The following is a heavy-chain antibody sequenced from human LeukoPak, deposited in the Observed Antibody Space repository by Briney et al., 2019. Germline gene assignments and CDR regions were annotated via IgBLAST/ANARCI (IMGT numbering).Heavy chain of an antibody. D-gene: IGHD3-9*01. V-gene: IGHV3-15*01. CDR3: TTYDILTGYYRALWYFDY. CDR1: GFTFSNAW. Sequence: GGSLRLSCAASGFTFSNAWMSWVRQVPGKGLEWVGHIKSKSDGGTTDYAAPVKGRFTISRDDSKNTLYLQMNSVKTEDTAVYYCTTYDILTGYYRALWYFDYWGQGTLVSVSS. CDR2: IKSKSDGGTT. J-gene: IGHJ4*02.